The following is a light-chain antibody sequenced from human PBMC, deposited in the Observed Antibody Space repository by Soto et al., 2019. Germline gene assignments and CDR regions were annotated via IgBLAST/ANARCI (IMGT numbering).Light chain of an antibody. J-gene: IGKJ5*01. CDR2: DAS. Sequence: EIVLTQSPSTLSLSPGESATLSYRASQSISTYLAWYQQKPGQAPRLLIYDASSRATGIPARFSGSGSGTDFTLTISSLEPEDFALYYCQQRSTWITFGQGTRLEIE. V-gene: IGKV3-11*01. CDR3: QQRSTWIT. CDR1: QSISTY.